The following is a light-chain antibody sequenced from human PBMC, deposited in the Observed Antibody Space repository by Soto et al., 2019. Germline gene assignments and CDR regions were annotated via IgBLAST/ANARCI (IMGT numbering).Light chain of an antibody. CDR2: AAS. Sequence: DIQMTQSPSSLSASVGDRFTITCRASQGIRSDLGWYQQKPGKAPKRLIYAASRLQSGVPSRFSAGGSGTEFILTISSLQPEDFATYYCLQHNDYPYTFGQGTKVDIK. V-gene: IGKV1-17*01. CDR1: QGIRSD. CDR3: LQHNDYPYT. J-gene: IGKJ2*01.